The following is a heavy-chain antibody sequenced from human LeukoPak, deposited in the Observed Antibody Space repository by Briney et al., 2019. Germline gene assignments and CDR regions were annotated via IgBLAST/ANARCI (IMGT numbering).Heavy chain of an antibody. CDR2: IRNDESNK. J-gene: IGHJ4*02. D-gene: IGHD2-15*01. CDR1: GFTLRTYG. V-gene: IGHV3-30*02. CDR3: AKVIGGSSFWYARGFDY. Sequence: PGGSLRLSCAASGFTLRTYGMHWVRQAPGKGLEWVAFIRNDESNKYYADSVKGRFTISRDNSKNTLYLQMNSLRPEDTAVYFYAKVIGGSSFWYARGFDYWGQGTLVTVSS.